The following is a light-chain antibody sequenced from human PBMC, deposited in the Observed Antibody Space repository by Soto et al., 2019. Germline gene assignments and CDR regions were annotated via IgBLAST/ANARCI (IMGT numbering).Light chain of an antibody. CDR2: AAS. CDR3: QNYYSGPRT. CDR1: QGISNY. V-gene: IGKV1-27*01. J-gene: IGKJ5*01. Sequence: DIQMTQSPSSLSASVGDRVTITCRASQGISNYLAWYQQKPGKVPSLLIYAASTLQSGVPSRFSGSGSGTDFTLTISSLQPEDVAAYYCQNYYSGPRTFGQGTRLEIK.